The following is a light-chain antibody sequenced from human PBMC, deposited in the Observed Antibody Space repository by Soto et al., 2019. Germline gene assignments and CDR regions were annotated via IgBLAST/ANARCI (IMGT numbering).Light chain of an antibody. CDR1: KSISSW. CDR2: RAS. Sequence: DIQMTQSPSTLSASVGDRVTITCRASKSISSWLAWYQQKPGKAPNLLIYRASTLESGVPSRFSGSGSGTEFTLTISSLQPDDSATYYCQQYNDYLTFGQGTKVEIK. V-gene: IGKV1-5*03. CDR3: QQYNDYLT. J-gene: IGKJ1*01.